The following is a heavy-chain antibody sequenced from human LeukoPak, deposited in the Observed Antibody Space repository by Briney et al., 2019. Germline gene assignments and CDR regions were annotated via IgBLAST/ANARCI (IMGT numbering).Heavy chain of an antibody. D-gene: IGHD5-18*01. CDR1: GGSISSSNW. J-gene: IGHJ4*02. Sequence: SETLSLTFAVSGGSISSSNWWSWVRQPPGTGLEWIGEIYHSGSTNYNPSLKSRVTISVDKSKNQFSLKLSSVTAADTAVYYCARIHEGYYFDYWGQGTLVTVSS. V-gene: IGHV4-4*02. CDR2: IYHSGST. CDR3: ARIHEGYYFDY.